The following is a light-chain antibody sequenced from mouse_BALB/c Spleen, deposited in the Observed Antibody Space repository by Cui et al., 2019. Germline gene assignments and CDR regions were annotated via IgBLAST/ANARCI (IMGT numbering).Light chain of an antibody. V-gene: IGKV4-69*01. CDR3: HQRSSYRT. J-gene: IGKJ1*01. Sequence: QILLTQSPAIMSASPGEKVTMTCSASSSVSYMHWYQQKPGSSPKPWIYDTSNLASGFPARFSGSGSGTSYSLIISSMEAEDAATYYCHQRSSYRTFGGGTKLEIK. CDR1: SSVSY. CDR2: DTS.